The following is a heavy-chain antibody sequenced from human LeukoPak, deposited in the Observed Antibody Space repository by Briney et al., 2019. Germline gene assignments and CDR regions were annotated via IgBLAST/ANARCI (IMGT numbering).Heavy chain of an antibody. D-gene: IGHD2-15*01. J-gene: IGHJ4*02. Sequence: ETSETLSLTCVVSGGSVSGYYWGWIRQPPGRGLEWIGYVYYSGSTNYNPSFKSRITISVDTSRNQFSLQLSSVTAADTAVYYCARIHSYCSGGACYVLDNWGQGTLVAVSS. V-gene: IGHV4-59*02. CDR2: VYYSGST. CDR3: ARIHSYCSGGACYVLDN. CDR1: GGSVSGYY.